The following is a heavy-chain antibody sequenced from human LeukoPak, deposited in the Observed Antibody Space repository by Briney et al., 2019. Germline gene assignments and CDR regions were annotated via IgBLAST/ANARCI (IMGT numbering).Heavy chain of an antibody. CDR3: ARDGGDFWSGYYSNNWFDP. J-gene: IGHJ5*02. V-gene: IGHV1-8*01. Sequence: ASVKVSCTASGYTFTSYDINWVRQATGQGLEWMGWMNPNSGNTGYAQKFQGRVTMTRNTSISTAYMELSSLRSEDTAVYYCARDGGDFWSGYYSNNWFDPWGQGTLVTVSS. CDR1: GYTFTSYD. CDR2: MNPNSGNT. D-gene: IGHD3-3*01.